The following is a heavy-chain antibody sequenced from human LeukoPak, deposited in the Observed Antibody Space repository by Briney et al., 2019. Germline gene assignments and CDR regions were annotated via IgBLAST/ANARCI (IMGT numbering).Heavy chain of an antibody. Sequence: ASVKVSCKASGYTFTSYTIHWVRQAPGQRLEWMGWINAGNGNTKYSQEFQDRVTISRDTSASTAYMELSSLRSEDMAVYYCARGPYGSGSYYQLHNGEYFQHWGQGTLVTVSS. J-gene: IGHJ1*01. V-gene: IGHV1-3*03. CDR2: INAGNGNT. CDR1: GYTFTSYT. CDR3: ARGPYGSGSYYQLHNGEYFQH. D-gene: IGHD3-10*01.